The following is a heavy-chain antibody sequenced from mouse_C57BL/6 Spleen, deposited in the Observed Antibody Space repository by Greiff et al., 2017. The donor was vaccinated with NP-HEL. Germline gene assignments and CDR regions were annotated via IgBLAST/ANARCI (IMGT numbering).Heavy chain of an antibody. V-gene: IGHV6-3*01. CDR3: TGGGEYPYYFDY. CDR2: IRLKSDNYAT. J-gene: IGHJ2*01. CDR1: GFTFSNYW. Sequence: EVKLMESGGGLVQPGGSMKLSCVASGFTFSNYWMNWVRQSPEKGLEWVAQIRLKSDNYATHYAESVKGRFTISRDDSKSSVYLQMNNLRAEDTGIYYCTGGGEYPYYFDYWGQGTTLTVSS. D-gene: IGHD2-10*02.